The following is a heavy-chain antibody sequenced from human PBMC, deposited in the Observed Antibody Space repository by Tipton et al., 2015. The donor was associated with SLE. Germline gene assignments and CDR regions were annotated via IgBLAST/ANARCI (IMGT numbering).Heavy chain of an antibody. V-gene: IGHV3-23*01. CDR3: AKDLRATSSPGDAFDF. D-gene: IGHD6-6*01. J-gene: IGHJ3*01. CDR2: ILGSGATT. Sequence: SLRLSCTASGFTFGDEAMSWVRQTPGKGLEGVATILGSGATTYYADSVRGRFAISRDNSRGTLYLHINRLRDDDTAVYYCAKDLRATSSPGDAFDFWGQGTVVTVS. CDR1: GFTFGDEA.